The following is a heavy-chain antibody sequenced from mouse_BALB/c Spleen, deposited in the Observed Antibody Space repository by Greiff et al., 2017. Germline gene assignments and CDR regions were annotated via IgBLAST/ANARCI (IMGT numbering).Heavy chain of an antibody. CDR3: ARHGGSSSAWFAY. J-gene: IGHJ3*01. D-gene: IGHD1-1*01. Sequence: DVHLVESGGGLVKPGGSLKLSCAASGFAFSSYDMSWVRQTPEKRLEWVAYISSGGGSTYYPDTVKGRFTISRDNAKNTLYLQMSSLKSEDTAMYYCARHGGSSSAWFAYWGQGTLVTVSA. V-gene: IGHV5-12-1*01. CDR1: GFAFSSYD. CDR2: ISSGGGST.